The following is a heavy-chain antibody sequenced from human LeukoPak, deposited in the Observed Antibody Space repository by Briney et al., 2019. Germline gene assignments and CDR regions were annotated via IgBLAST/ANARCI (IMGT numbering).Heavy chain of an antibody. CDR3: ARRVLRYFDWTDYYYGMDV. CDR2: INHSGST. J-gene: IGHJ6*02. D-gene: IGHD3-9*01. Sequence: INHSGSTNHNPSLKSRVTISVDTSKNQFSLKLSSVTAADTAVYYCARRVLRYFDWTDYYYGMDVWGQGTTVTVSS. V-gene: IGHV4-34*01.